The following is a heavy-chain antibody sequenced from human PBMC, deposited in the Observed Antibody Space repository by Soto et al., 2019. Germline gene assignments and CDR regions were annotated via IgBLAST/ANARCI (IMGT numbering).Heavy chain of an antibody. J-gene: IGHJ2*01. CDR1: GYTFTSYG. D-gene: IGHD3-3*01. Sequence: ASVKVSCKASGYTFTSYGISWVRQAPGQGLEWMGWISAYNGNTNYAQKLQGRVTMTTDTSTSTAYMELRSLRSDDTAVYYCARVEDFWSRYSYWYFDLWGRATLVTVSS. V-gene: IGHV1-18*01. CDR3: ARVEDFWSRYSYWYFDL. CDR2: ISAYNGNT.